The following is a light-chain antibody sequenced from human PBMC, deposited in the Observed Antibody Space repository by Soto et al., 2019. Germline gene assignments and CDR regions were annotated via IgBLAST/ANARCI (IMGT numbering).Light chain of an antibody. CDR2: GAT. CDR3: QQYGSTPVT. CDR1: QSVSNNF. V-gene: IGKV3-20*01. Sequence: EIVLTQSPVTLSLSPGEGGTLSCRASQSVSNNFLAWYQHKPGQAPRLLISGATSRATGIPDRFSGSGSGTDFTLTISRLEPEDFAVYYCQQYGSTPVTFGQGTKVDIK. J-gene: IGKJ1*01.